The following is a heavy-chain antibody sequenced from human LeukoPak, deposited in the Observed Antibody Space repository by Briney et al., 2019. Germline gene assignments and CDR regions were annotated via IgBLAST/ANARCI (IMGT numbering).Heavy chain of an antibody. CDR3: ASPNYDYVWGSYPDSCWFDP. D-gene: IGHD3-16*01. CDR2: INRSGST. V-gene: IGHV4-34*01. CDR1: GGSFSGYY. J-gene: IGHJ5*02. Sequence: SETLSLTCAVYGGSFSGYYWSWIRQPPGKGLEWIGEINRSGSTNYNPSLKSRVTISVDTSKNQFSLKLSSVTAADTAVYYCASPNYDYVWGSYPDSCWFDPWGQGTLVTVSS.